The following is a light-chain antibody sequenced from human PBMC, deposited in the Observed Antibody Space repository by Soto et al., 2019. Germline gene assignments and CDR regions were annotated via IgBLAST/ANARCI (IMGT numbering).Light chain of an antibody. J-gene: IGLJ1*01. Sequence: QSVLTQPPSASGTPGQRVTISCSGSSSDIGSNTVSWYQQLPGTAPKLLIYSDNQRPSGVPDRFSGSKSGTSAFLAISGLQSEDEADYYCAAWDDRLIGYVFGTGTKVTVL. CDR3: AAWDDRLIGYV. V-gene: IGLV1-44*01. CDR2: SDN. CDR1: SSDIGSNT.